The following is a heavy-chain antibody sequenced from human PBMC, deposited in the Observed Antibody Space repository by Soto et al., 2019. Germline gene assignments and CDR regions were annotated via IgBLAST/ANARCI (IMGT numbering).Heavy chain of an antibody. D-gene: IGHD6-19*01. CDR2: INSDGSST. Sequence: GGSLRLSCAASGFTFSSYWMHWVRQAPGKGLVWVSRINSDGSSTSYADSVKGRFTISRDNAKNTLYLQMNSLRAEDTAVYYCSSQAVAGHWVPGGIFPPWGQGTLVTVSS. V-gene: IGHV3-74*01. CDR1: GFTFSSYW. CDR3: SSQAVAGHWVPGGIFPP. J-gene: IGHJ5*02.